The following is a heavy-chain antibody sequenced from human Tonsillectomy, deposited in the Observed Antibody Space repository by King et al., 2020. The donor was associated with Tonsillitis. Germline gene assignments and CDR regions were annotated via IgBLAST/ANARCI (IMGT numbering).Heavy chain of an antibody. CDR1: GFTFSSSW. J-gene: IGHJ4*02. D-gene: IGHD1-26*01. CDR3: ARGRGTFDY. CDR2: IIQDGTDK. V-gene: IGHV3-7*01. Sequence: VQLVESGGGLVQPGGSLRLSCAASGFTFSSSWMNWVRQAPGKGLEWVANIIQDGTDKYYVDSVKGRFTISRDNAKNLLYLQMNSLRAEDTAVYYCARGRGTFDYWRQGTLVTVS.